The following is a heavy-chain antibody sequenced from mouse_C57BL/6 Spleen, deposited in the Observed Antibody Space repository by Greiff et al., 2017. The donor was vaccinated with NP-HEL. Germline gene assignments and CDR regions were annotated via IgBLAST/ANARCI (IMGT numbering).Heavy chain of an antibody. J-gene: IGHJ4*01. CDR2: ISSGGSYT. Sequence: DVQLVESGGDLVKPGGSLKLSCAASGFTFSSYGMSWVRQTPDKRLEWVATISSGGSYTYYPDSVKGRFTISRDNAKNTLYLQMSSLKSEDTAMYYCARGDYLYYAMDYWGQGTSVTVSS. V-gene: IGHV5-6*01. D-gene: IGHD2-4*01. CDR1: GFTFSSYG. CDR3: ARGDYLYYAMDY.